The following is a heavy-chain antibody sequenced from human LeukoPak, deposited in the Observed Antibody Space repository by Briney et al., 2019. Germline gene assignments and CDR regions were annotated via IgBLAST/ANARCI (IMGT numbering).Heavy chain of an antibody. CDR2: ISGSGGST. CDR1: GFTFSSYA. V-gene: IGHV3-23*01. D-gene: IGHD3-16*01. CDR3: AKDSRAGGLDY. J-gene: IGHJ4*02. Sequence: PGGSVRLCCAASGFTFSSYAMSWVRQAPGKGLEWVSAISGSGGSTYYADSVKGRFPISRDNSENTLYLQMNSLRAEDTAVYYCAKDSRAGGLDYWGQGTLVTVSS.